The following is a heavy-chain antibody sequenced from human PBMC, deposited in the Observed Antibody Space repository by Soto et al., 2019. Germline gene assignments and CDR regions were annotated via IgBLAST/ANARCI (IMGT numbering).Heavy chain of an antibody. V-gene: IGHV4-31*03. Sequence: QVQLQESGPGLVKPSQTLSLTCTVSVGSISSGGYYWSWIRQHPGKGLEWIGYIYYSGSTYYNPSLKSRVTISVDTSKNQFSLKLSSVTAADTAVYYCARRASSGHWYFDLWGRGTLVTVSS. CDR1: VGSISSGGYY. CDR2: IYYSGST. D-gene: IGHD3-22*01. CDR3: ARRASSGHWYFDL. J-gene: IGHJ2*01.